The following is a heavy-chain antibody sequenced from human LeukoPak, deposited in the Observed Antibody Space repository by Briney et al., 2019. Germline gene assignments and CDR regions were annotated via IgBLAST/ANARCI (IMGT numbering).Heavy chain of an antibody. D-gene: IGHD1-26*01. Sequence: PGGSLRLSCAASGFTFDDYAMHWVRRAQGKGLEWVSLISGDGGSTYYADSVKGRFTISRDNSKNSLYLQMNSLRTEDTALYYCAKEDSGIYYVLDYWGQGTLVTVSS. V-gene: IGHV3-43*02. CDR2: ISGDGGST. CDR3: AKEDSGIYYVLDY. J-gene: IGHJ4*02. CDR1: GFTFDDYA.